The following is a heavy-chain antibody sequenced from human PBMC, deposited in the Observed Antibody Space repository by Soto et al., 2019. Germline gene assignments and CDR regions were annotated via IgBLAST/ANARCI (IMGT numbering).Heavy chain of an antibody. CDR1: GFTFSIFN. CDR2: ISDGGGNV. J-gene: IGHJ4*02. CDR3: AKDFERSAFYH. V-gene: IGHV3-23*01. Sequence: GGSLRLSCAASGFTFSIFNMHWVRQAPRRGLEWVAMISDGGGNVYYADAVKGRFTVSRDNYRDLVYLEMSSLTGDDAAVYYCAKDFERSAFYHWGQGPPVTVSS. D-gene: IGHD3-3*01.